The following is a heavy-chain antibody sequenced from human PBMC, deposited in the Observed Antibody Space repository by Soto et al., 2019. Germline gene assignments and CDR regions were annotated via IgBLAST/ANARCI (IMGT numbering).Heavy chain of an antibody. CDR3: AREIDGYYGMDV. CDR1: GGTFSTDS. Sequence: QVQLGQSGAEVKKPGSSVKVSCKASGGTFSTDSISWVRQAPGQGLEWMGGIIPMFGTANNAQKFQGRVTITADESTSTAYMELSSLRSEDTAVYFCAREIDGYYGMDVWGQGPTVTVAS. CDR2: IIPMFGTA. V-gene: IGHV1-69*12. J-gene: IGHJ6*02.